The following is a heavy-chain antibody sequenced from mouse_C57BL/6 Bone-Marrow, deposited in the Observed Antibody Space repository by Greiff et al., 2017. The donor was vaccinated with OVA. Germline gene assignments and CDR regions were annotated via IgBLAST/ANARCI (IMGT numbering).Heavy chain of an antibody. Sequence: QVTLKVSGPGILQPSQTLSLTCSFSGFSLSTFGMGVGWIRQPSGKGLEWLAHIWWDDDKYYNPALKSRLTISKDTSKHQVFLKIADVDTADTATYYCARRDRRSATAWFAYWGQGTLVTVSA. CDR1: GFSLSTFGMG. D-gene: IGHD1-2*01. V-gene: IGHV8-8*01. J-gene: IGHJ3*01. CDR3: ARRDRRSATAWFAY. CDR2: IWWDDDK.